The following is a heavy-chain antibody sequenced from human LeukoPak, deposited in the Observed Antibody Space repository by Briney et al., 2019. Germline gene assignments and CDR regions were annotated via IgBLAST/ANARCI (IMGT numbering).Heavy chain of an antibody. D-gene: IGHD3-16*02. CDR1: GFTFSSYW. CDR2: INSDGRST. J-gene: IGHJ4*02. CDR3: AIEIVDGFDY. V-gene: IGHV3-74*01. Sequence: PGGSLRLSCAASGFTFSSYWMHWVRQAPGKGLVCVSRINSDGRSTNYADSVKGRFTISRDNAKNTLYLQMNSLRAEDTAVYYCAIEIVDGFDYWGQGTLVTVSS.